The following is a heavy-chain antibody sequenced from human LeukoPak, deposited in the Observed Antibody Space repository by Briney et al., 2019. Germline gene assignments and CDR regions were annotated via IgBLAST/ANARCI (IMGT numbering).Heavy chain of an antibody. CDR1: GGTFSSYA. V-gene: IGHV1-69*06. CDR3: ATLRFTMIVVVTNYYFDY. J-gene: IGHJ4*02. CDR2: IIPIFGTA. D-gene: IGHD3-22*01. Sequence: ASVKVSCKASGGTFSSYAISWVRQAPGQGLEWMGGIIPIFGTANYAQKFQGRVTMTEDTSTDTAYMELSSLRSEDTAVYYCATLRFTMIVVVTNYYFDYWGQGTLVTVSS.